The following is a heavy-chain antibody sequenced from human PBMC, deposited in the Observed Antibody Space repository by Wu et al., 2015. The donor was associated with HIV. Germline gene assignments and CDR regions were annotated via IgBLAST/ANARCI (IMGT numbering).Heavy chain of an antibody. CDR3: ARRGGESVSPDYYYYYYMDV. Sequence: QVQLVQSGAELKKPGSSVKVSCKASGDTFSNYAISWVRQAPGQGLEWMGDIIPIFGTTHYAQKFQGRVTISADESTRTAYMEVRRLKFDDTAVYYCARRGGESVSPDYYYYYYMDVWGKGTTVTVSS. D-gene: IGHD5/OR15-5a*01. CDR1: GDTFSNYA. J-gene: IGHJ6*03. V-gene: IGHV1-69*12. CDR2: IIPIFGTT.